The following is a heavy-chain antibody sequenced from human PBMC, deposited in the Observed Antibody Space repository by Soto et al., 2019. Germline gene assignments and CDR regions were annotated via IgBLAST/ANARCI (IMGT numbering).Heavy chain of an antibody. V-gene: IGHV5-10-1*01. CDR2: IDPSDSYT. J-gene: IGHJ6*02. Sequence: GESLKISCKGSRYNFTNYWISCFRQMSVKVLEWMGRIDPSDSYTNYSPSFQGHVTISVDMSISTAYVQWSSLKASDTATYYCARHRLAVATIDYYGMDVWGQGTTVTVSS. D-gene: IGHD6-19*01. CDR3: ARHRLAVATIDYYGMDV. CDR1: RYNFTNYW.